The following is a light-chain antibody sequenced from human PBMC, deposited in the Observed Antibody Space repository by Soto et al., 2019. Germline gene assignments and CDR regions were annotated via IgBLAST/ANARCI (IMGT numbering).Light chain of an antibody. Sequence: AIQLTQSPSSLSASVGDRVTITCRASQDIAIYLAWYQQKPGEAPKLLIYAASTLYGGVPSRFSGSGSGTDFALTITSLQAEDFATYYCLQDYNYPWTFGQGTKVDI. J-gene: IGKJ1*01. CDR3: LQDYNYPWT. CDR2: AAS. V-gene: IGKV1-6*01. CDR1: QDIAIY.